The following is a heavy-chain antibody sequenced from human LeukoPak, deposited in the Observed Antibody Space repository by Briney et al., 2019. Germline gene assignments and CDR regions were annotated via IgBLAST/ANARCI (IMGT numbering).Heavy chain of an antibody. Sequence: GGSLRLSCAASGFTFSSYAMSWVRQAPGKGLEWVSAISGSGGSTYYADSVKGRFTISRDNSKNTLYLQMNSLRAEDTAVYYCAKVSLGYWSGGSCYYFDYWGQGTLVTVSS. V-gene: IGHV3-23*01. J-gene: IGHJ4*02. D-gene: IGHD2-15*01. CDR2: ISGSGGST. CDR1: GFTFSSYA. CDR3: AKVSLGYWSGGSCYYFDY.